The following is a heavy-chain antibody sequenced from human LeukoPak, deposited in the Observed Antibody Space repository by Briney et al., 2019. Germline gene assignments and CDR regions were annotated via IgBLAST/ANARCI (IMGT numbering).Heavy chain of an antibody. CDR3: AREGSFGDSSSWYSGGFDY. D-gene: IGHD6-13*01. Sequence: ASVKVSCKASGYTFTGYYMHWVRQAPGQGLEWMGWINPNSGGTNYAQKFQGRVTMTRDTSISTAYMELSRLRSDDTAVYYCAREGSFGDSSSWYSGGFDYWGQGTLVTVSS. CDR1: GYTFTGYY. V-gene: IGHV1-2*02. J-gene: IGHJ4*02. CDR2: INPNSGGT.